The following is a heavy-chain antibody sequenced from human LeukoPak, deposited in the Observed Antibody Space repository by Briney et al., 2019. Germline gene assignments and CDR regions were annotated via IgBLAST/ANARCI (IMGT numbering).Heavy chain of an antibody. Sequence: ASVKVSCMASGYTFTSYGISWVRQAPGQGLEWMGWISAYNGNTNYAQKLQGRVTMTTDTSTSTAYMELRSLRSDDTAVYYCARDHPPRYSSSGAFDIWGQGTMVTVSS. V-gene: IGHV1-18*01. D-gene: IGHD6-6*01. CDR2: ISAYNGNT. J-gene: IGHJ3*02. CDR3: ARDHPPRYSSSGAFDI. CDR1: GYTFTSYG.